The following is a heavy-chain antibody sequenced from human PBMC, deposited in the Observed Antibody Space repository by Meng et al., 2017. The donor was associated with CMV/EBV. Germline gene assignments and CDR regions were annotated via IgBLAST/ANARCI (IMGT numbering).Heavy chain of an antibody. D-gene: IGHD1-14*01. J-gene: IGHJ5*02. V-gene: IGHV4-39*01. CDR3: ARRSVYGWFDR. CDR1: GGSINSNNYY. Sequence: GPLRLTCTVSGGSINSNNYYWGWIRQPPGKGLEWIGSISYSGSTYYNPSLKSRVTISVDTSKNQFSLKLSSVTAADTAVHFCARRSVYGWFDRWGQGTLVTVSS. CDR2: ISYSGST.